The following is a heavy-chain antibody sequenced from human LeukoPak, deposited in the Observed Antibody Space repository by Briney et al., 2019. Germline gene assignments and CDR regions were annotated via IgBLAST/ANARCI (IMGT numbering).Heavy chain of an antibody. CDR2: IYTSGST. CDR3: ARGIVGAPIDY. D-gene: IGHD1-26*01. Sequence: SETLSLTCTVSGGSISSGSYYWSWIRQPAGKGLEWIGRIYTSGSTNYNPSLKSRVTISVDTSKNQFSLKLSSVTAADTAVYYCARGIVGAPIDYWGQGTLVTVSS. CDR1: GGSISSGSYY. V-gene: IGHV4-61*02. J-gene: IGHJ4*02.